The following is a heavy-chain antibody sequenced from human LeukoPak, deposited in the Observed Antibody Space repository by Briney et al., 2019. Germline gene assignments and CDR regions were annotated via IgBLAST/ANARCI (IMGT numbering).Heavy chain of an antibody. Sequence: GRSLRLSCAASGFTFDDYAMHWVRQAPGKGLEWVSGISWNSGSIGYADSVKGRFTISRDNAKNSLYLQMNSLRAEDTALYYCARRLAGYYMDVWGKGTTVTVSS. J-gene: IGHJ6*03. CDR1: GFTFDDYA. D-gene: IGHD2-21*01. CDR3: ARRLAGYYMDV. CDR2: ISWNSGSI. V-gene: IGHV3-9*01.